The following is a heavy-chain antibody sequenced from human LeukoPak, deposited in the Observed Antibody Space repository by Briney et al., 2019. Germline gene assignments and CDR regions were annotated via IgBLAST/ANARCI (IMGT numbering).Heavy chain of an antibody. CDR3: ARGWTAADPIDY. V-gene: IGHV1-2*02. D-gene: IGHD6-13*01. Sequence: ASVKVSCKASGYTFASYDINWVRQATGQGLEWMGWINPNSGGTNYAQKFQGRVTMTRDTSISTAYMELSRLRSDDTAVYYCARGWTAADPIDYWGQGTLVTVSS. CDR1: GYTFASYD. CDR2: INPNSGGT. J-gene: IGHJ4*02.